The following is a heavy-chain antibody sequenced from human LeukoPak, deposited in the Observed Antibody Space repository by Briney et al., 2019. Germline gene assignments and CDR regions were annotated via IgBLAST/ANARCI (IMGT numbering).Heavy chain of an antibody. CDR3: ARVAYDNSGYLN. CDR1: DFTVSSNY. CDR2: IYAGGTT. J-gene: IGHJ4*02. V-gene: IGHV3-66*01. D-gene: IGHD3-22*01. Sequence: GGSLRLSCAASDFTVSSNYMSWVRQAPGKGLEWVSLIYAGGTTYYADSAKGRFTLSRDNSKNTLYLQMNSLRAEDTAVYYCARVAYDNSGYLNWGQGTLVTVSS.